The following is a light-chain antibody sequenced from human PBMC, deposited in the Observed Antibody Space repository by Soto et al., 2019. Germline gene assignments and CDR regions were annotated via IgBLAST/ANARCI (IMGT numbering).Light chain of an antibody. V-gene: IGKV3-20*01. Sequence: PGERATLSCRASQSVNNDYLAWYQQKPGQAPRLLIYGASSRATGIPDRFSGSGSGTDFTLTISRLQPGDFAVYYCHQYGSSILTFGQGTKVDSK. J-gene: IGKJ1*01. CDR2: GAS. CDR3: HQYGSSILT. CDR1: QSVNNDY.